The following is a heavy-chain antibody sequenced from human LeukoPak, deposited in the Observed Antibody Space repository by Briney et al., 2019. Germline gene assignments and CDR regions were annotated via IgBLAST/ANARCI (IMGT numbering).Heavy chain of an antibody. CDR2: IYYSGST. D-gene: IGHD3-9*01. J-gene: IGHJ5*02. CDR3: ARDGGLTGRYNWFDP. Sequence: SETLSLTCTVSGGSISSYYWSWIRQPPGKGLEWIGYIYYSGSTNYNPSLKSRVTMSVDTSKNQFSLKLSSVTAADTAVYYCARDGGLTGRYNWFDPWGQGTLVTVSS. V-gene: IGHV4-59*12. CDR1: GGSISSYY.